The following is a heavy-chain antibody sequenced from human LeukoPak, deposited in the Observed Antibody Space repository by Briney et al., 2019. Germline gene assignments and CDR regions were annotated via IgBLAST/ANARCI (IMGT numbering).Heavy chain of an antibody. CDR1: GFTFTTYA. D-gene: IGHD2-2*02. CDR2: ISGSGGST. Sequence: PGGSLRLSCAASGFTFTTYAMSWVRQAPGKGLEWVSAISGSGGSTYYADSVKGRFTIFRDNSKNTLYLQMNSLRAEDTAVYYCAKAHSGYCSSTSCYKGLDYWGQGTLVTVSS. V-gene: IGHV3-23*01. J-gene: IGHJ4*02. CDR3: AKAHSGYCSSTSCYKGLDY.